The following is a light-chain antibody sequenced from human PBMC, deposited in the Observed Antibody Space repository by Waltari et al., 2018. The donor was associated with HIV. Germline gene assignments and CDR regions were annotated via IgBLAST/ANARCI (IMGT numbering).Light chain of an antibody. CDR1: QTINNN. J-gene: IGKJ2*01. V-gene: IGKV3-15*01. CDR2: GAS. Sequence: KVMTQSPATLSVSPGERATLSCRASQTINNNLAWYQQKPGQAPQLLIYGASTRAAGVPARFSGSGSGTEFTLTITSLQSEDLAIYYCQQYNNWPQTFGQGTKVEIK. CDR3: QQYNNWPQT.